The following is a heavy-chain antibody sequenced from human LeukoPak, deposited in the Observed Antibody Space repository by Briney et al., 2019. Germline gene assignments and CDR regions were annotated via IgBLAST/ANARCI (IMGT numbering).Heavy chain of an antibody. CDR2: IYTSGST. CDR3: ARGPDNFGWPHY. D-gene: IGHD5-24*01. Sequence: SETLSLTCTVSGGSISSYYWSWIRQPAGKGLEWVGRIYTSGSTNYNPSLKSRVTMSVDTSKNQFSLKLSSVTAADTAVYYCARGPDNFGWPHYWGQGTLVTVSS. V-gene: IGHV4-4*07. CDR1: GGSISSYY. J-gene: IGHJ4*02.